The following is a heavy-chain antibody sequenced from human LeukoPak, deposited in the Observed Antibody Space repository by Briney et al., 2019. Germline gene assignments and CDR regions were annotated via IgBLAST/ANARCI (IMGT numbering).Heavy chain of an antibody. CDR3: ARFKASFDYQLLDV. D-gene: IGHD3-9*01. CDR1: GYTFTSYA. V-gene: IGHV1-3*01. J-gene: IGHJ6*02. Sequence: ASVKVSCKASGYTFTSYAMHWVRQAPGQRLEWMGWINAGNGNTKYSQKFQGRVTITRDTSASTAYMELSSLRPEDTAVYYCARFKASFDYQLLDVWGQGTTVTVSS. CDR2: INAGNGNT.